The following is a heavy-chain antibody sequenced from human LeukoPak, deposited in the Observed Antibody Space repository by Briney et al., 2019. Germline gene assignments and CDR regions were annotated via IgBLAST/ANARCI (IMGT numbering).Heavy chain of an antibody. CDR2: IYYSGST. Sequence: SETLSLTCTVSGGSINSGDYYWRWIRQPPGKGLEWIGYIYYSGSTNYNPSLKSRVTISVDTSKNQFSLKLSSVTAADTAVYYCARVGGLPPEYNWFDPWGQGTLVTVSS. CDR3: ARVGGLPPEYNWFDP. V-gene: IGHV4-61*08. D-gene: IGHD6-25*01. J-gene: IGHJ5*02. CDR1: GGSINSGDYY.